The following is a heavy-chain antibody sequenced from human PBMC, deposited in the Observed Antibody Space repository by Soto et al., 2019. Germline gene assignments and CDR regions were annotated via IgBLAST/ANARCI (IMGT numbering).Heavy chain of an antibody. D-gene: IGHD4-17*01. CDR3: ARGTVTTNAFDI. CDR2: IYYSGST. Sequence: QVQLQESGPGLVKPSQTLSLTCTVSGGSISSGGYYWSWIRQHPGKGLEWIWYIYYSGSTYYNPSLKSRVTVSVDASKIQFYLKLSSVTAADTAVYFCARGTVTTNAFDIWGQGTMVTVFS. V-gene: IGHV4-31*03. J-gene: IGHJ3*02. CDR1: GGSISSGGYY.